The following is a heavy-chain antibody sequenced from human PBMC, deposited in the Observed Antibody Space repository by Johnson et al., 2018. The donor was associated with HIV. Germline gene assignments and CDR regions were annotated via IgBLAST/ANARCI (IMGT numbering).Heavy chain of an antibody. Sequence: EVQLVESGGGVVRPGGSLRLSCAASGFTFDDYGMTWVRQAPGKGLEWVSGINWNGASTGYADSVKGRFTVSRDNANNSLYLQMNSLRAEDTAVYYCARDFKDSSSWYGAFDIWGQGTMVTVSS. J-gene: IGHJ3*02. D-gene: IGHD6-13*01. CDR2: INWNGAST. CDR1: GFTFDDYG. V-gene: IGHV3-20*04. CDR3: ARDFKDSSSWYGAFDI.